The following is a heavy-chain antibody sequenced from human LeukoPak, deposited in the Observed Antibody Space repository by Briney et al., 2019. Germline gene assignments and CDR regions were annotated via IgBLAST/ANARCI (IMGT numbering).Heavy chain of an antibody. J-gene: IGHJ4*02. CDR3: ARVVRSGYGDY. CDR1: GGSISSSSYY. D-gene: IGHD3-22*01. Sequence: SETLSLTCTVSGGSISSSSYYWGWIRQPPGKGLEWIGRIYYSGSTYYNPSLKSRVTISVDTSKNQFSLKLSSVTAADTAVYYCARVVRSGYGDYWGQGTLVTVSS. CDR2: IYYSGST. V-gene: IGHV4-39*01.